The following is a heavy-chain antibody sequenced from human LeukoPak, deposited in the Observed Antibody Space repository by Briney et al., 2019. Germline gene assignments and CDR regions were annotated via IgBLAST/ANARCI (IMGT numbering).Heavy chain of an antibody. CDR3: ARDYDSSGYYYGFGAFDI. CDR2: ISGSGGST. D-gene: IGHD3-22*01. Sequence: GGSLRLSCAASGFTFSSYAMSWVRQAPGKGLEWVSGISGSGGSTFYADSVKGRFTISRDNSKNTLYLQMNSLRAEDTAVYYCARDYDSSGYYYGFGAFDIWGQGTMVTVSS. V-gene: IGHV3-23*01. CDR1: GFTFSSYA. J-gene: IGHJ3*02.